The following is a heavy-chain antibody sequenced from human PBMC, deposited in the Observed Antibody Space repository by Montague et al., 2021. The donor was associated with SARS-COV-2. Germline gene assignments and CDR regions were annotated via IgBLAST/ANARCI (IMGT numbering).Heavy chain of an antibody. CDR3: AREAEIFGVVISPLFY. Sequence: SLSLSLAASGFTFSSYGMHWVRQAPGKGLEWVAVIWYDGSNKYYADSVKGRFTISRDNSKNTLYLQMNSLRAEDTAVYYCAREAEIFGVVISPLFYWGQGTLVTVSS. CDR1: GFTFSSYG. V-gene: IGHV3-33*01. J-gene: IGHJ4*02. CDR2: IWYDGSNK. D-gene: IGHD3-3*01.